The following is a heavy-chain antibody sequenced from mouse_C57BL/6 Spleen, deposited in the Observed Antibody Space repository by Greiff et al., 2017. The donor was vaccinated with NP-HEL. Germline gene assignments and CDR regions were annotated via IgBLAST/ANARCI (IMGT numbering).Heavy chain of an antibody. D-gene: IGHD4-1*01. CDR3: ARHLTGTGFAY. Sequence: EVKLVESGGDLVKPGGSLKLSCAASGFTFSSYGMSWVRQTPDKRLEWVATISSGGSYTYYPDSVKGRFTISRDNAKKTLYLQMSSLKSEDTAMYYCARHLTGTGFAYWGQGTLVTVSA. CDR1: GFTFSSYG. J-gene: IGHJ3*01. V-gene: IGHV5-6*01. CDR2: ISSGGSYT.